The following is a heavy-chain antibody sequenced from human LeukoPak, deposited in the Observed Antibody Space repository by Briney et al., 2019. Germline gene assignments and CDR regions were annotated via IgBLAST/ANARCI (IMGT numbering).Heavy chain of an antibody. V-gene: IGHV4-61*02. CDR2: IYTSGST. D-gene: IGHD3-3*01. J-gene: IGHJ4*02. CDR3: ARGPYDFRSGYLPHYFDY. CDR1: GGSISSGSYY. Sequence: SQTLSLTCTVSGGSISSGSYYWSWIRQPAGKGLEWIGRIYTSGSTNYNPSLKSRVTISVDTSKNQFSLKLSSVTAADTAVYYCARGPYDFRSGYLPHYFDYWGQGTLVTVSS.